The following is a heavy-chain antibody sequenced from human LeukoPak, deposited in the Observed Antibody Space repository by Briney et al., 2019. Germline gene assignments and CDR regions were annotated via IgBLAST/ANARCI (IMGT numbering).Heavy chain of an antibody. CDR2: ISSSGSTI. CDR3: ARDNYYDSSGYYDY. CDR1: GFTFSSYE. J-gene: IGHJ4*02. D-gene: IGHD3-22*01. V-gene: IGHV3-48*03. Sequence: GGSLRLSCAAYGFTFSSYEMNWVRQAPGKGLEWVSYISSSGSTIYYADSVKGRFTISRDNAKNSLYLQMNSLRAEDTAVYYCARDNYYDSSGYYDYWGQGTLVTVSS.